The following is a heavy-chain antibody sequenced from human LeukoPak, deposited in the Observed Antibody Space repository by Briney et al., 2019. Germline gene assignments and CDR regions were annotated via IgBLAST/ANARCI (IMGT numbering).Heavy chain of an antibody. CDR2: IIPILGIA. CDR1: GGTFSSYA. J-gene: IGHJ4*02. D-gene: IGHD3-22*01. V-gene: IGHV1-69*04. Sequence: SVKVSCKASGGTFSSYAISWVRQAPGQGLEWMGRIIPILGIANYAQKFQGRVTMTRDTSTSTVYMALSSLRSDDAAGCYCASAGRTTMIVVVPLDYWGQGTLVTVSS. CDR3: ASAGRTTMIVVVPLDY.